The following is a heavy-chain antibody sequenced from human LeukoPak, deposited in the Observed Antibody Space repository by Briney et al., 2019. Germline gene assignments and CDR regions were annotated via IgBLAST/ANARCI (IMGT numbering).Heavy chain of an antibody. Sequence: SETLSLTCTVSGGSISSYYWSWIRQPPGKGLEWIGYIYYSGSTNYNPSLKSRVTISVDTSKNQFSLKLSSVTAADTAVYYCAREQFHDAFDIWGQGTMVTVSS. V-gene: IGHV4-59*01. CDR1: GGSISSYY. CDR3: AREQFHDAFDI. CDR2: IYYSGST. D-gene: IGHD6-19*01. J-gene: IGHJ3*02.